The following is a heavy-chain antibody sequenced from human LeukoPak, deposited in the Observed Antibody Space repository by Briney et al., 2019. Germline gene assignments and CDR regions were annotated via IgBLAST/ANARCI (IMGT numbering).Heavy chain of an antibody. CDR2: IWYDGSNK. V-gene: IGHV3-33*01. Sequence: GRSLRLSCAASGFTFSSYGMHWVRQAPGKGLEWVAVIWYDGSNKYYADSVKGRFTISRDNSKNTLYLQMNSLRAEDTAVYYCAGDKAAYYYGMDVWGQGTTVTVSS. CDR3: AGDKAAYYYGMDV. J-gene: IGHJ6*02. D-gene: IGHD6-13*01. CDR1: GFTFSSYG.